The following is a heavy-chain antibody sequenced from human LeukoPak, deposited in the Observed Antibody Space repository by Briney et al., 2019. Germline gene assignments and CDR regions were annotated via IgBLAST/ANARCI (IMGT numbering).Heavy chain of an antibody. D-gene: IGHD6-6*01. CDR3: ARASSSSSDYYYYGMDV. J-gene: IGHJ6*02. CDR1: GGSISSYY. Sequence: SETLSLTCTVSGGSISSYYWSWIRQPPGKGLEWIGYIYYGGSTNYNPSLKSRVTISVDTSKNQFSLKLSSVTAADTAVYYCARASSSSSDYYYYGMDVWGQGTTVTVSS. V-gene: IGHV4-59*08. CDR2: IYYGGST.